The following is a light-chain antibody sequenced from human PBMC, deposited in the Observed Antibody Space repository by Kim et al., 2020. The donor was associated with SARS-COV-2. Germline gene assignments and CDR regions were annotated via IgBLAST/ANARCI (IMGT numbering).Light chain of an antibody. CDR2: NNY. J-gene: IGLJ1*01. Sequence: PGKTAHVNLGNERTGRKKVTWYQQKPGQAPALVIYNNYVRPSGIPERFSGSNSGNTATLTISRVEAGDEADYYCQVWHTSSDPFVFGTGTKVTVL. CDR3: QVWHTSSDPFV. CDR1: TGRKK. V-gene: IGLV3-21*04.